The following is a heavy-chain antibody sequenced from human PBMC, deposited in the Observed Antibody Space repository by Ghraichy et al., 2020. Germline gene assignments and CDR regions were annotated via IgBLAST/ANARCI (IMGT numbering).Heavy chain of an antibody. CDR2: IKSKFEAVTT. Sequence: GESLNISCAASGFTFTNAWMSWVRQAPGKGLEWVGRIKSKFEAVTTDYAAPVKGRFTISRDDSKNMLYLQMNSLKTEDTAVYYCTTDSKRWVEADFDYWGQGTLVTVSS. V-gene: IGHV3-15*01. J-gene: IGHJ4*02. CDR3: TTDSKRWVEADFDY. CDR1: GFTFTNAW. D-gene: IGHD5-24*01.